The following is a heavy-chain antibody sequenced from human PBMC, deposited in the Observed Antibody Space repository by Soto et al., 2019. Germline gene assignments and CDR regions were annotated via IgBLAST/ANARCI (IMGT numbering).Heavy chain of an antibody. CDR3: AKSGGYCSGGSCYFLGYFDY. Sequence: PGGSLRLSCAASGFTFSSYSMNWVRQAPGKGLERVSYISSNSSTIYYAVSVKGRFTISRDNSKNTLYLQMNSLRAEDTAVYYCAKSGGYCSGGSCYFLGYFDYWGQGTLVTVSS. CDR2: ISSNSSTI. V-gene: IGHV3-48*01. CDR1: GFTFSSYS. J-gene: IGHJ4*02. D-gene: IGHD2-15*01.